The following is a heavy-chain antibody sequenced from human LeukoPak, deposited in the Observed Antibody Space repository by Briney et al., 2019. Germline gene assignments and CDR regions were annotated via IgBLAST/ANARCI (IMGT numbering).Heavy chain of an antibody. CDR1: CGSISSHY. CDR2: IYYSGST. V-gene: IGHV4-59*11. CDR3: ARVDGTGTSYYYYYMDV. D-gene: IGHD1-7*01. Sequence: PSATLSLTCTVSCGSISSHYWSWIRLPPGKGLEWIGYIYYSGSTNYNPSLKSPVTISVDTSKNQFSLKLSSVTAADTAVYYCARVDGTGTSYYYYYMDVWGKGTTVTVSS. J-gene: IGHJ6*03.